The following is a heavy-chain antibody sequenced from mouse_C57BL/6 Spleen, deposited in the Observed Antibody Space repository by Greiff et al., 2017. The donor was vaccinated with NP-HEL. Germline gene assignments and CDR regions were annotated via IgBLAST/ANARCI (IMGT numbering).Heavy chain of an antibody. CDR3: ARRLYVDY. V-gene: IGHV1-50*01. CDR2: IDPSDSYT. J-gene: IGHJ2*01. CDR1: GYTFTSYW. Sequence: QVQLQQPGAELEKPGASVKLSCKASGYTFTSYWMQWVKQRPGQGLEWIGEIDPSDSYTNYNQKFKGKATLTVDTSSSTAYMQLSSLTSEDSAVYYCARRLYVDYWGQGTTLTVSS. D-gene: IGHD1-2*01.